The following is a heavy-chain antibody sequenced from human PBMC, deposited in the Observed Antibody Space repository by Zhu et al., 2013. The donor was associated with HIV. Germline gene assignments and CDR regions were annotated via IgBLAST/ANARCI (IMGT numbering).Heavy chain of an antibody. D-gene: IGHD1-20*01. CDR3: ARVYKERDAFDI. V-gene: IGHV1-46*01. CDR1: GYTFTSYY. CDR2: INPSGGST. Sequence: QVQLVQSGAEVKKPGASVKVSCKASGYTFTSYYMHWVRQAPGQGLEWMGIINPSGGSTSYAQKFQGRVTMTRDTSTSTVYMELSSLRSEDTAVYYCARVYKERDAFDIWGQRGQWSPSLQ. J-gene: IGHJ3*02.